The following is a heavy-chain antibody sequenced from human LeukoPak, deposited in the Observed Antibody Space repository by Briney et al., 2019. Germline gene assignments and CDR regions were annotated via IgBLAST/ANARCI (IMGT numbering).Heavy chain of an antibody. Sequence: SETLSLTCAVSGYSISSGYFWGWIRQPPGKGVEWIGSIYHSGSTYYNPSLKSRVTISVDTSKNQFSLKLSSVTAADTAVYYCARQRVVPAANYWFDPWGQGTLVTVSS. J-gene: IGHJ5*02. V-gene: IGHV4-38-2*01. D-gene: IGHD2-2*01. CDR1: GYSISSGYF. CDR3: ARQRVVPAANYWFDP. CDR2: IYHSGST.